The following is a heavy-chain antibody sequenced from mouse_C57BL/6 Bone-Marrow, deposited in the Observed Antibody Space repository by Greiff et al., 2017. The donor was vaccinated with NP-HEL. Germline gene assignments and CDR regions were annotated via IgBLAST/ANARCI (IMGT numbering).Heavy chain of an antibody. CDR2: INPGSGGT. V-gene: IGHV1-54*01. CDR1: GYAFTNYL. CDR3: ARWDYDYDYAMDY. Sequence: QVQLKESGAELVRPGTSVKVSCKASGYAFTNYLIEWVKQRPGQGLEWFGVINPGSGGTNYNEKFKGQVTLTADKSSSPAYLQLSSLTSEDSAVYFCARWDYDYDYAMDYWGQGTSVTVSS. D-gene: IGHD2-4*01. J-gene: IGHJ4*01.